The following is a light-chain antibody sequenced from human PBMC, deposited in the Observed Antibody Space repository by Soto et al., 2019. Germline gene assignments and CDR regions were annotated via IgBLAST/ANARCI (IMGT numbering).Light chain of an antibody. J-gene: IGKJ5*01. CDR2: DAS. CDR1: QSFSSY. CDR3: QQRSNWPPVIT. V-gene: IGKV3-11*01. Sequence: EIVLTQSPATLSLSPGERATLSCRASQSFSSYLAWYQQKPGQAPRLLIYDASTSATGIPARFSGRGSGTDFTLTISSLEPEDFAVYYCQQRSNWPPVITFGQGTRLEIK.